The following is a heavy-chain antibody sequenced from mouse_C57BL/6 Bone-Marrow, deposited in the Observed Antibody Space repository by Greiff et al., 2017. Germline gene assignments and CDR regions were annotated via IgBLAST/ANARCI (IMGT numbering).Heavy chain of an antibody. CDR3: ARLGTRDYYAMDY. Sequence: QVQLQQPGAELVRPGTSVKLSCKASGYTFTSYWMHWVKQRPGQGLEWIGVIDPSDSYTNYNQKFKGKATLTVDTSSSTAYMQLSSLTSEDSAVYYCARLGTRDYYAMDYGGQGTSVTVSS. CDR2: IDPSDSYT. D-gene: IGHD3-3*01. V-gene: IGHV1-59*01. CDR1: GYTFTSYW. J-gene: IGHJ4*01.